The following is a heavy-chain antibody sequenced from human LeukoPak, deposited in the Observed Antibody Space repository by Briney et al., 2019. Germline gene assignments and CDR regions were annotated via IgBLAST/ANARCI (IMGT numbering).Heavy chain of an antibody. CDR3: ARANYDILTGYNWFDP. V-gene: IGHV4-39*07. D-gene: IGHD3-9*01. Sequence: PSETLSLTCTVSGGSISSSSYYWGWIRQPPGKGLEWIGSIYYSGSTYYNPSLKSRVTISVDTSKNQFSLKLSSVTAADTAVYYCARANYDILTGYNWFDPWGQGTLVTVSS. CDR1: GGSISSSSYY. J-gene: IGHJ5*02. CDR2: IYYSGST.